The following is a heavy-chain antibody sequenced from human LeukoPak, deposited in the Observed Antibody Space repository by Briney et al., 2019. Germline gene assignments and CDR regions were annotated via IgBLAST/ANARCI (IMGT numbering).Heavy chain of an antibody. J-gene: IGHJ4*02. CDR3: ARDQSSGWYLLGYFDY. V-gene: IGHV1-18*01. Sequence: GASVKVSCKASGYTFTSYGISWVRQAPGQGLEWMGWISAYNGNTNYAQKLQGRVTMTTDTSTSTAYMELRSLRSDDTAVYYCARDQSSGWYLLGYFDYWGQGTLVTVSS. CDR2: ISAYNGNT. D-gene: IGHD6-19*01. CDR1: GYTFTSYG.